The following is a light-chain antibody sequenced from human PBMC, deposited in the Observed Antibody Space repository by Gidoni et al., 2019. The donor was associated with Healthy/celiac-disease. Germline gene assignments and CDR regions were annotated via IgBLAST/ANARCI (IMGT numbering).Light chain of an antibody. CDR2: AAS. J-gene: IGKJ5*01. CDR3: QQSYSTPPIT. Sequence: DIQMTQSPSSLSASVGDRVTITCRASQSISSYLNWYQQKPGKAPKLLIYAASSLQSGVPSRFSGSGPGTDFTLTISSLQPEDFATYYCQQSYSTPPITFGQGTRLKIK. V-gene: IGKV1-39*01. CDR1: QSISSY.